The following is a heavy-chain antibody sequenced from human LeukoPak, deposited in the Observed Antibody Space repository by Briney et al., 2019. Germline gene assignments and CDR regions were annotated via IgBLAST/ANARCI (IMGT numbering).Heavy chain of an antibody. D-gene: IGHD5-18*01. CDR2: LKEDGSEK. V-gene: IGHV3-7*05. Sequence: GGSLRLSCAASGFTFRSYWMSWVRQAPGKGLEWVANLKEDGSEKYYVDSVKGRFTISRDNTKNSLYLQMNSLRADDTAVYYCARGGYSYTWPPSYYYGMDVWGQGTTVTASS. CDR3: ARGGYSYTWPPSYYYGMDV. J-gene: IGHJ6*02. CDR1: GFTFRSYW.